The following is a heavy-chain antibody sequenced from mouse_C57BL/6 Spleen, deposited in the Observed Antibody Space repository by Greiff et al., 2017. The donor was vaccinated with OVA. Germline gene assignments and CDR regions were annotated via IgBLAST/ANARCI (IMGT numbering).Heavy chain of an antibody. V-gene: IGHV5-4*01. CDR1: GFTFRSYA. D-gene: IGHD4-1*01. CDR3: ARDLGLYFDY. CDR2: ISDGGSYT. Sequence: EVKVVESGGGLVKPGGSLKLSCAASGFTFRSYAMSWVRQTPEKRLEWVATISDGGSYTYYPDNVKGRFTISRDNAKNNLYLQMSHLKSEDTAMYYCARDLGLYFDYWGQGTTLTVSS. J-gene: IGHJ2*01.